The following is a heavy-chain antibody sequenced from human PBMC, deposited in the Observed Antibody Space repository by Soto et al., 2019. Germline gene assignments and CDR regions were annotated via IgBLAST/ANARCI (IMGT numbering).Heavy chain of an antibody. V-gene: IGHV4-61*01. CDR3: ARTYCTTTACQAHGIDV. D-gene: IGHD4-4*01. J-gene: IGHJ6*02. CDR1: GGSVSSGSYY. Sequence: QVQLQESGPGLLKPSETLSLTCTVSGGSVSSGSYYWTLILQPPGKGLEWLGYIYYSGTTNYNPPLKRRITISVDTSGNQFSLKLSSVTAADTAVYFCARTYCTTTACQAHGIDVWGQGTTVTVSS. CDR2: IYYSGTT.